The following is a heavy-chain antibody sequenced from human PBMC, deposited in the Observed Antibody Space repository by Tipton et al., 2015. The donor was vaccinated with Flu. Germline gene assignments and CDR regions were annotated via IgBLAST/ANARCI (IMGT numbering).Heavy chain of an antibody. V-gene: IGHV4-59*01. J-gene: IGHJ1*01. D-gene: IGHD1-26*01. CDR1: GGSISGYY. CDR3: ARYGTYDGSRYFQH. Sequence: TLSLTCTVSGGSISGYYWSWIRQPPGKRLEWMGHIHDSGSANYSPSLKSRVTMSVDSPKNQFSLRLSSVTAADTAVYYCARYGTYDGSRYFQHWGQGTLVTVSS. CDR2: IHDSGSA.